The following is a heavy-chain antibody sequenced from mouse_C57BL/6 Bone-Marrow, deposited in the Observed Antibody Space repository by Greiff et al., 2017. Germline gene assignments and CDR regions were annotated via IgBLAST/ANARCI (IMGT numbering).Heavy chain of an antibody. Sequence: EVQLVESGGGLVQPKGSLKLSCAASGFSFNTYAMNWVRQAPGKGLEWVARIRSKSNNYATYYADSVKDRFTISRDDSESMLYLQMNNLKTEDTAMYYFVRHASPYYFDYWGQGTTLTVSS. J-gene: IGHJ2*01. CDR1: GFSFNTYA. CDR2: IRSKSNNYAT. V-gene: IGHV10-1*01. CDR3: VRHASPYYFDY. D-gene: IGHD6-1*01.